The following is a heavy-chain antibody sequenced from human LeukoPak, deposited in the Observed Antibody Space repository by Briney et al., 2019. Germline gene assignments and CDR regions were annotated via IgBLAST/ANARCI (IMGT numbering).Heavy chain of an antibody. Sequence: GGSLRLSCAASGFTFSSYAMHWVRQAPGKGLEWVAVISYDGSNKYYADSVKGRFTISRDNSKNTLYLQMNSLRAEDTAVYYCARDPEIGAMVNLDYWGQGTLVTVSS. V-gene: IGHV3-30-3*01. CDR2: ISYDGSNK. D-gene: IGHD5-18*01. J-gene: IGHJ4*02. CDR3: ARDPEIGAMVNLDY. CDR1: GFTFSSYA.